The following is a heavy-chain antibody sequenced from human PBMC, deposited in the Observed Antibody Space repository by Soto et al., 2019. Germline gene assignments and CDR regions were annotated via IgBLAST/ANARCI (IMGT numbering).Heavy chain of an antibody. V-gene: IGHV3-7*05. CDR2: IKPDGSET. D-gene: IGHD5-12*01. J-gene: IGHJ4*02. CDR1: GFTFNSYW. CDR3: TRSTDGSDY. Sequence: EVQLVESGGGLVQPGGSLRLSCAASGFTFNSYWMSWVRQAPGKGLEWVALIKPDGSETYYMDSVKGRFTISRDNSKSSLSLQMTNLRADDTAEYYCTRSTDGSDYWGQGILVAVSS.